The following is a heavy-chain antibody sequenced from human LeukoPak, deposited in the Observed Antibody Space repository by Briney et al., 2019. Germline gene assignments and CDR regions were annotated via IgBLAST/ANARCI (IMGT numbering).Heavy chain of an antibody. CDR1: GFTFSNAW. D-gene: IGHD2-21*02. J-gene: IGHJ4*02. V-gene: IGHV3-15*01. CDR3: TTAKRYYCGGDCYSD. CDR2: IKSKTDGGTT. Sequence: GGSLRLSCAASGFTFSNAWMSWVRQAPGKGLEWVGRIKSKTDGGTTDYAAPVKGRFTISRDDSKNTLYLQMNSLKTEDTAVYYCTTAKRYYCGGDCYSDWGQGTLVTVSS.